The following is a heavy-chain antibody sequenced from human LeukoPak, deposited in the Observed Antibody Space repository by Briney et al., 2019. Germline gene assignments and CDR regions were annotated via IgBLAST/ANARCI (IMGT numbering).Heavy chain of an antibody. Sequence: PGGSLRLSCAASGFTFSSYGMHWVRQAPGKGLEWVAVIWYDGSNKYYADSVKGRFTISRDNSKNTLYLQMNSLRAEDTAVYYCARDGVAYCGGDCYRDNWFDPWGQVTLVTVSS. CDR3: ARDGVAYCGGDCYRDNWFDP. J-gene: IGHJ5*02. V-gene: IGHV3-33*01. CDR1: GFTFSSYG. D-gene: IGHD2-21*02. CDR2: IWYDGSNK.